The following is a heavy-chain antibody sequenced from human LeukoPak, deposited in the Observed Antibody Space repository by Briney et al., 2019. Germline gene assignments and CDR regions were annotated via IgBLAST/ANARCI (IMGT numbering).Heavy chain of an antibody. D-gene: IGHD6-19*01. CDR2: ISAYNGNT. CDR1: GYTFTSYG. V-gene: IGHV1-18*04. Sequence: ASVKVSCKASGYTFTSYGISWERQAPGQGLEWMGWISAYNGNTNYAQKLQGRVTITTDTSTSTAYMELRSLRSDDTAVYYCARASSGWYAAYWGQGTLVTVSS. CDR3: ARASSGWYAAY. J-gene: IGHJ4*02.